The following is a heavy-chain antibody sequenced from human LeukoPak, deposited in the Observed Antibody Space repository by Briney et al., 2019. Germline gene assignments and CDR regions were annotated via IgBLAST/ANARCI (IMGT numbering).Heavy chain of an antibody. CDR2: IQSTTNGGTP. V-gene: IGHV3-15*01. CDR1: GFTFINAW. Sequence: GGSLRLSCATSGFTFINAWMTWVRQAPGKGLEWVGRIQSTTNGGTPDYATPVKGRFTISRDDSKNTLYLQMNSLKTEDTAVYYCTSGVGTLDYWGQGALVTVSS. D-gene: IGHD1-14*01. CDR3: TSGVGTLDY. J-gene: IGHJ4*02.